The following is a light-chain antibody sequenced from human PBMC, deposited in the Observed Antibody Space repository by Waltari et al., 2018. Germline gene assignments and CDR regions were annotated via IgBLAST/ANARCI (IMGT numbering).Light chain of an antibody. J-gene: IGKJ2*01. CDR2: AAS. Sequence: AIRITQSPSSLSASTGDRVTITCRASQGISSYLAWYQQKPGKAPKVLIYAASTLQSGVPSRFSGSGSGTDFTLTIKSLQPDDFGTYFCQQFDTDVTFGQGTKVEI. CDR1: QGISSY. CDR3: QQFDTDVT. V-gene: IGKV1-8*01.